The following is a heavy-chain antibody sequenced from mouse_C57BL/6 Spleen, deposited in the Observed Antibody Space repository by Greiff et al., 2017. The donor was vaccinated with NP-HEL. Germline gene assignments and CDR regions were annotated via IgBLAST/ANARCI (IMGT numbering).Heavy chain of an antibody. CDR2: IYPRDGST. CDR1: GYTFTSYD. D-gene: IGHD1-1*01. Sequence: QVQLKQSGPELVKPGASVKLSCKASGYTFTSYDINWVKQRPGQGLEWIGWIYPRDGSTKYNEKFKGKATLTVDTSSSTAYMELHSLTSEDSAVYFCARKVYYYGSSYGYFDVWGTGTTVTVSS. V-gene: IGHV1-85*01. J-gene: IGHJ1*03. CDR3: ARKVYYYGSSYGYFDV.